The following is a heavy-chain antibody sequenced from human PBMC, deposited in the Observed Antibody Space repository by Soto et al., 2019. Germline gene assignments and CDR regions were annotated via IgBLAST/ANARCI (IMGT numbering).Heavy chain of an antibody. CDR3: TRDETLLGGMTWYGAGFDY. J-gene: IGHJ4*02. D-gene: IGHD3-10*01. CDR2: IYSGGTT. V-gene: IGHV3-66*01. Sequence: EVQLVESGGGLVQPGGNLRLSCAASGFTVSSSYMSWVRQSPGEGLEWVALIYSGGTTYYADSVKGRFIISRDISKNTLYLQMNSLRADYTAVYYCTRDETLLGGMTWYGAGFDYWGQGTLVTVSS. CDR1: GFTVSSSY.